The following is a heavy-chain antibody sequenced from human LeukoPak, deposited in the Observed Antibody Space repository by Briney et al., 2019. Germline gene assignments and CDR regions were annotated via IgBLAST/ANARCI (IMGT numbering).Heavy chain of an antibody. J-gene: IGHJ6*02. V-gene: IGHV1-69*13. CDR3: ARDAARSDFWSGYYEDYYYGMDV. CDR1: GGTFISYA. D-gene: IGHD3-3*01. CDR2: IIPIFGTA. Sequence: ASVKISCKASGGTFISYAISWVRQAPGQGLEWMGGIIPIFGTANYAQKFQGRVTITADESTSTAYMELSSLRSEDTAVYYCARDAARSDFWSGYYEDYYYGMDVWGQGTTVTVSS.